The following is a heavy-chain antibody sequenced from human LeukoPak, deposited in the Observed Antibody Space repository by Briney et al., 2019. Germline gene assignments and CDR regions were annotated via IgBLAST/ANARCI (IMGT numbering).Heavy chain of an antibody. J-gene: IGHJ4*02. D-gene: IGHD5-18*01. Sequence: IRQXXXXXLEXIGEINHSGSTNYTPSLKSRVTISVDTSKNQFSLKLSSVTAADTAVYYCARGQNEYSYGPFDYWGQGTLVTVSS. CDR2: INHSGST. V-gene: IGHV4-34*01. CDR3: ARGQNEYSYGPFDY.